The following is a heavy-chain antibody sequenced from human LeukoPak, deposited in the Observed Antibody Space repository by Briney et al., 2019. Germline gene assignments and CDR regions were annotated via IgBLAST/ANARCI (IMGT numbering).Heavy chain of an antibody. J-gene: IGHJ4*02. CDR1: GYSFTNYW. D-gene: IGHD3-3*01. V-gene: IGHV5-51*01. CDR2: IYPGDSDT. Sequence: GESLKISCKGSGYSFTNYWIGWVRQMPGKGLEWMGIIYPGDSDTRYSPSFQGQVTISADKSISTAYLQWNSLKASDTAVYYCARGTTVTGVDYFDSWGQGTLVTVSS. CDR3: ARGTTVTGVDYFDS.